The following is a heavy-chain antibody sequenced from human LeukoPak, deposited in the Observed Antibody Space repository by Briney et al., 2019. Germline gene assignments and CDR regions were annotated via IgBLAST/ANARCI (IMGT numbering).Heavy chain of an antibody. J-gene: IGHJ3*02. CDR1: GGSISSYY. CDR2: IYYSGST. CDR3: ARRRSDSSGYPRDAFDI. D-gene: IGHD3-22*01. Sequence: PSETLSLTCTVSGGSISSYYWSWIRQPPGKGLEWIGYIYYSGSTNYNPSLKSRVTISVDTSKNQFSLKPSSVTAAGTAVYYCARRRSDSSGYPRDAFDIWGQGTMVTVSS. V-gene: IGHV4-59*01.